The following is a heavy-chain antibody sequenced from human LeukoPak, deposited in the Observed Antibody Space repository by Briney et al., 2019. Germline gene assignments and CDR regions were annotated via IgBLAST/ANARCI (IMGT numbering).Heavy chain of an antibody. CDR3: ARDRGSRRYNNGYSEH. D-gene: IGHD5-18*01. Sequence: PGGSLRLSCAASGFTFSSYTINWVRQAPGKGLEWVSSISSSGSYIYYADSVKGRFTVSRGNAKNSLYLQMNSLRAEDTAVYYCARDRGSRRYNNGYSEHWGQGTLVTVSS. CDR1: GFTFSSYT. J-gene: IGHJ4*02. CDR2: ISSSGSYI. V-gene: IGHV3-21*01.